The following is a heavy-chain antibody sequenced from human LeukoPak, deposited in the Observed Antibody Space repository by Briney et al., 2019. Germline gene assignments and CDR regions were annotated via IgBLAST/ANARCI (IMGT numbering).Heavy chain of an antibody. V-gene: IGHV3-23*01. CDR2: ISGSGGST. Sequence: GGSLRLSCAASGFSFSHYSMTWARQASGKGLEWVSAISGSGGSTYYADSVKGRFTISRDNSKNTLYLQMNSLRAEDTAVYYCAKGAVGARTWGHNYYFDYWGQGTLVTVSA. CDR3: AKGAVGARTWGHNYYFDY. CDR1: GFSFSHYS. J-gene: IGHJ4*02. D-gene: IGHD1-26*01.